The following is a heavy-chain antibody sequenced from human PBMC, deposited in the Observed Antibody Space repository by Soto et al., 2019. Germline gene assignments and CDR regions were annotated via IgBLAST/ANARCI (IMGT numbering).Heavy chain of an antibody. Sequence: SETLSLTCAVSGGSISSGGSSWSWIRQPPGKGLEWIGYIYHSGSTYYNPSLKSRVTISVDRSKNQFSLKLSSVTAADTAVYYCARVAVVVPAARRGGWFDPWGQGTVGTVSS. J-gene: IGHJ5*02. CDR2: IYHSGST. V-gene: IGHV4-30-2*01. CDR1: GGSISSGGSS. CDR3: ARVAVVVPAARRGGWFDP. D-gene: IGHD2-2*01.